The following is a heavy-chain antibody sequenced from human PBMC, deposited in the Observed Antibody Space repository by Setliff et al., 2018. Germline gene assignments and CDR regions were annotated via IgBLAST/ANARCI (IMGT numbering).Heavy chain of an antibody. CDR3: AREVGISGYYGRSSHNAFDI. D-gene: IGHD3-22*01. CDR2: IYYSGST. J-gene: IGHJ3*02. Sequence: SETLSLTCTVSDVSISSSSFYWAWIRQPPGKGLEWIGSIYYSGSTYYNPSLTSRVTISVDTSNNQFSLNLRSVTAADTAIYYCAREVGISGYYGRSSHNAFDIWGQGTMGTV. CDR1: DVSISSSSFY. V-gene: IGHV4-39*02.